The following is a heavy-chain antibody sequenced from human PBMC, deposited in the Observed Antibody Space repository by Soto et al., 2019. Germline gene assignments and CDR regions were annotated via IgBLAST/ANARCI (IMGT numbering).Heavy chain of an antibody. J-gene: IGHJ4*02. D-gene: IGHD3-16*01. Sequence: SETLSLPCTVSAGSLTSSIHSWGWIRQPPGKGLEWIGSTYYSGSTYYNPSLKSRVSISMDTSKNQFSLKLTSVTAADTAVYYCARGGSGAAFHFDYWGQGTLVTVSS. CDR1: AGSLTSSIHS. CDR3: ARGGSGAAFHFDY. V-gene: IGHV4-39*01. CDR2: TYYSGST.